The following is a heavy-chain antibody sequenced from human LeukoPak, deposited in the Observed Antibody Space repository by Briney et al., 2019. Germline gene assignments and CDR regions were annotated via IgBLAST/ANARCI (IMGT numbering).Heavy chain of an antibody. V-gene: IGHV4-61*01. D-gene: IGHD3-10*01. J-gene: IGHJ6*02. CDR2: IYYSGST. CDR3: ARDRAEKFPYYYYGLDV. Sequence: SETLSLTSTVSGGSISSSNYYWSWIRQPPGKGLEWIGYIYYSGSTNYNPSLKSRVTISIDTSKNQFSLKLSSVTAADTAVYYCARDRAEKFPYYYYGLDVWGQGTTVTVSS. CDR1: GGSISSSNYY.